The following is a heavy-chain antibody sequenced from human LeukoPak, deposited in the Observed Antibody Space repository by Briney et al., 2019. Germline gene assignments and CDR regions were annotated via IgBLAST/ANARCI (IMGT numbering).Heavy chain of an antibody. D-gene: IGHD1-26*01. CDR3: AKSGGYGLIDY. J-gene: IGHJ4*02. CDR2: IYSSGST. CDR1: GGSISSSSYY. Sequence: ETLSLTCTISGGSISSSSYYWGWIRQPPGKGLEWIGSIYSSGSTYYNASLQSRVTISIDTSKNQFSLRLNSVTAADTAMYYCAKSGGYGLIDYWGQGTRVTVSS. V-gene: IGHV4-39*01.